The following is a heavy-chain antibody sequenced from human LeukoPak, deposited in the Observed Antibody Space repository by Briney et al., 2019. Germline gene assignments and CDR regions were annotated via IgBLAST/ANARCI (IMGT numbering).Heavy chain of an antibody. CDR2: ISPYDGRT. V-gene: IGHV1-18*01. CDR3: ARGGHCTNGVCYSFHY. Sequence: ASVKVSCKPSGYXFTSYGINWVRQAPGQGLEWMGWISPYDGRTNYAQKLEGRVTITTDTSTSTAYMELRSLRSDDTAVYYCARGGHCTNGVCYSFHYWGQGTLVTVSS. J-gene: IGHJ4*02. CDR1: GYXFTSYG. D-gene: IGHD2-8*01.